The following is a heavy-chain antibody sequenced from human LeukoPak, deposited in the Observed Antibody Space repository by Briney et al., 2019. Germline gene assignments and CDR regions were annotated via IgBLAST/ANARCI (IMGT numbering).Heavy chain of an antibody. Sequence: SETLSLTYAVYGGSFSGYYWSWIRQPPGKGLEWIGEINHSGSTNYNPSLKSRVTISVDTSKNQFSLKLSSVTAADTAVYYCARGRDKLGYCSSTSCYRQYNWFDPWGQGTLVTVSS. CDR3: ARGRDKLGYCSSTSCYRQYNWFDP. J-gene: IGHJ5*02. D-gene: IGHD2-2*02. V-gene: IGHV4-34*01. CDR2: INHSGST. CDR1: GGSFSGYY.